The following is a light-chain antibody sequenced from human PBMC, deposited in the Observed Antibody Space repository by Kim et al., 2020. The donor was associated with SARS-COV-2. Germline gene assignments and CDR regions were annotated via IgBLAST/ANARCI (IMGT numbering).Light chain of an antibody. CDR3: QHRQT. CDR1: QYVTRG. J-gene: IGKJ1*01. Sequence: DIQMTQSPSILPASVGDRVTITCRATQYVTRGLAWYQQKPGRAPKLLIYDASTLDRGVPSRFRGSGSGTEFTLTINSLQPDDFASYYCQHRQTFGQGTKVDIK. V-gene: IGKV1-5*01. CDR2: DAS.